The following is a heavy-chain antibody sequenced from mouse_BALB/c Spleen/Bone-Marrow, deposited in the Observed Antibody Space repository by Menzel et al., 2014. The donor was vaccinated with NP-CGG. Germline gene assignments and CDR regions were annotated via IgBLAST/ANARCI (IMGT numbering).Heavy chain of an antibody. Sequence: EVQLVESGGDLVKPGGSLKLSCAASGFTFSSYGMSWVRQTPDISLEWVATISSRGTYTYYPDSVKGRFTISRGNAKNTPYLQMSGLKTEDTAIYYCARQRDYFAMDYWGLGTPVTVSS. J-gene: IGHJ4*01. V-gene: IGHV5-6*01. CDR1: GFTFSSYG. CDR3: ARQRDYFAMDY. CDR2: ISSRGTYT.